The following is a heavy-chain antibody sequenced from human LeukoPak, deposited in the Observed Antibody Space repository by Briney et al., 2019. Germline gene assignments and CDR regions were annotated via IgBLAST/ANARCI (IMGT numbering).Heavy chain of an antibody. CDR1: GFTFSSYA. Sequence: PGGSLRLSCAASGFTFSSYAMHWVRQVPGKGLEWVAVISYDGSNKYYADSVKGRFTISRDNSKNTLYLQMNSLRAEDTAVYYCARGGRYYYGSGSRYYFDYWGQGTLVTVSS. J-gene: IGHJ4*02. V-gene: IGHV3-30-3*01. D-gene: IGHD3-10*01. CDR3: ARGGRYYYGSGSRYYFDY. CDR2: ISYDGSNK.